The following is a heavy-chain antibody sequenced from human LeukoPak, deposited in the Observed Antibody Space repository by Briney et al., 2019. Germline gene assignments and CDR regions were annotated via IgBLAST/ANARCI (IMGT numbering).Heavy chain of an antibody. Sequence: SQTLSLTCTGSGDSMTRGGYYWSWVRQHPGKGLEWVGFIYHSGTTFYNPSLESRATISLDTSQNQFSLKLTSVTAADTAVYYCARAVDYRNYFDYWGQGTLVTVSS. CDR3: ARAVDYRNYFDY. CDR2: IYHSGTT. CDR1: GDSMTRGGYY. J-gene: IGHJ4*02. V-gene: IGHV4-31*03. D-gene: IGHD4-11*01.